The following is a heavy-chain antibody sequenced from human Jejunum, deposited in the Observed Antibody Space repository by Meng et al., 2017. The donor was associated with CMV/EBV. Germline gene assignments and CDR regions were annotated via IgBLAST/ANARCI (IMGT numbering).Heavy chain of an antibody. CDR3: ARDQGTYYFGLDV. Sequence: TLSAGYFLSYYWSWVRQPPGKGLEWIGYIYSGGRTNYTPSLEGRVSMSIDTSNNQVSLTLRSVTAADTAVYYCARDQGTYYFGLDVWGRGTTVTVSS. CDR1: AGYFLSYY. CDR2: IYSGGRT. V-gene: IGHV4-59*01. J-gene: IGHJ6*02.